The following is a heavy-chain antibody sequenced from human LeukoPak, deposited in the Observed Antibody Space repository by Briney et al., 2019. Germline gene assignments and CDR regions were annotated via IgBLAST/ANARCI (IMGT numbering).Heavy chain of an antibody. CDR3: ARLPRYSSGWYVRGAFDI. CDR2: INHSGST. D-gene: IGHD6-19*01. J-gene: IGHJ3*02. CDR1: GGSFSGYY. Sequence: SETLSLTCAVYGGSFSGYYWSWIRQPPGKGLEWIGEINHSGSTNYNPSLKSRVTISVDTSKNQFSLKLSSVTAADTAVYYCARLPRYSSGWYVRGAFDIWGQGTMVTVSS. V-gene: IGHV4-34*01.